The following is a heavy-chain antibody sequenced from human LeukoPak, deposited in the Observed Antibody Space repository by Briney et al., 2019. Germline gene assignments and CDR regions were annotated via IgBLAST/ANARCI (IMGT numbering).Heavy chain of an antibody. Sequence: PSETLSLTCTVSGDSISSSSYYWSWIRQPPGKGLEWIGEINHSGSTNYNPSLKSRVTISVDTSKNQFSLKLSSVTAADTAVYYCARGPNYYGSGSLDPWGQGTLVTVSS. CDR2: INHSGST. J-gene: IGHJ5*02. CDR3: ARGPNYYGSGSLDP. V-gene: IGHV4-39*07. D-gene: IGHD3-10*01. CDR1: GDSISSSSYY.